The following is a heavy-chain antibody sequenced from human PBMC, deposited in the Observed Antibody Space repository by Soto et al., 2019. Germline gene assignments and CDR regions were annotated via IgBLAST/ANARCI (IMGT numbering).Heavy chain of an antibody. CDR2: IWYDGSHK. J-gene: IGHJ6*02. CDR3: ARVGGSGQSYYYGMDV. CDR1: GFTFSTYC. V-gene: IGHV3-33*01. D-gene: IGHD3-16*01. Sequence: QVQLVESGGGVVQPGRSLRLSCAASGFTFSTYCMHWVRQAPGKGLEWLTVIWYDGSHKDYADSVKGRFIISRDNSENTLYLQMNSLRADDTAVYYCARVGGSGQSYYYGMDVWGQGTTVTVSS.